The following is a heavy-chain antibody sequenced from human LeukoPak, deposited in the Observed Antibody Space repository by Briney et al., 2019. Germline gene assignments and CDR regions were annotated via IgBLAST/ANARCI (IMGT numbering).Heavy chain of an antibody. CDR2: ISAYNGRT. Sequence: GASVKVSCKAPGYTLSTYGISWVRQAPGQGLEWMGWISAYNGRTTYAQNLQGRVTMTTDTSTSTAYMEVRSLTSDDTAVYYCARDGYATGEAHYGLDVWGQGTTVTVSS. CDR1: GYTLSTYG. V-gene: IGHV1-18*01. J-gene: IGHJ6*02. D-gene: IGHD7-27*01. CDR3: ARDGYATGEAHYGLDV.